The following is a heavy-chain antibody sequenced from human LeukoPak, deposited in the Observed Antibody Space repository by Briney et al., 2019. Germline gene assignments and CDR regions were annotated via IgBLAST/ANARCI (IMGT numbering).Heavy chain of an antibody. D-gene: IGHD2-2*01. CDR2: ISWNSGSI. CDR3: AEAPRGDIVVVPHFDY. J-gene: IGHJ4*02. Sequence: PGRSLRLSCAASGFTFDDYAMHWVRQAPGKGLEWVSGISWNSGSIGYADSVKGRFTISRDNAKNSLYLQMNSLRAEDTALYYCAEAPRGDIVVVPHFDYWGQGTLVTVSS. CDR1: GFTFDDYA. V-gene: IGHV3-9*01.